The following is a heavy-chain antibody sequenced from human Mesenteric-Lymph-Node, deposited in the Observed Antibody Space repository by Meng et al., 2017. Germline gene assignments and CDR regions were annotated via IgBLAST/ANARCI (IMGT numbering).Heavy chain of an antibody. CDR1: GITISRYD. D-gene: IGHD3-10*01. Sequence: AGSLRLSCAASGITISRYDLHWVRQAPGKGLEWVSAISGSAGSTYYADSVNGRFIIARDNSKNTMYLQMSSMRADDTARDSCAKGGWFGEPLGDWGQGTLVTVSS. V-gene: IGHV3-23*01. CDR3: AKGGWFGEPLGD. CDR2: ISGSAGST. J-gene: IGHJ4*02.